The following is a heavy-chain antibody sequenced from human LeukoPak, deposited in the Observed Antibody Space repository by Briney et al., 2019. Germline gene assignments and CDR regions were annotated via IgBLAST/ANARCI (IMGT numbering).Heavy chain of an antibody. Sequence: GGSLRLSCAASGFTFSSYAMHWVRQAPGKGLEWVAVISYDGSNKYYADSVKGRFTISRDNSKNTLYLQMNSLRAEDTAVCYCARDYNVLRYFDWLFEYWGQGTLVTVSS. J-gene: IGHJ4*02. CDR1: GFTFSSYA. V-gene: IGHV3-30-3*01. CDR2: ISYDGSNK. D-gene: IGHD3-9*01. CDR3: ARDYNVLRYFDWLFEY.